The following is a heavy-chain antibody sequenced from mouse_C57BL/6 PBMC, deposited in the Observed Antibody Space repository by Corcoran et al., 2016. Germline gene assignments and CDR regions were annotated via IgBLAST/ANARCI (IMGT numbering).Heavy chain of an antibody. Sequence: EVQLQQSGPELVKPGASVKISCKASGYTFTDYYMNWVKQSHGKSLEWIGDINPNNGGTSYNQKFKGKATLTVDKSSSTAYVELRSLTSEDSAVYYCARSYYGSSYDWGQGTTLTVSS. CDR1: GYTFTDYY. D-gene: IGHD1-1*01. V-gene: IGHV1-26*01. J-gene: IGHJ2*01. CDR2: INPNNGGT. CDR3: ARSYYGSSYD.